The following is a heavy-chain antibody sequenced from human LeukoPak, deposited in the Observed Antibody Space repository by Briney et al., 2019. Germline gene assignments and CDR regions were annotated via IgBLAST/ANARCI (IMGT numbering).Heavy chain of an antibody. CDR1: GYTFTSYW. Sequence: ASVKVSCKASGYTFTSYWISWVRQMPGKGLEWIGRIDPSDSYTNYSPSFQGHVTISADKSISSAYLQWSSLKASDTVMYYCARHDNYYHSSGLGLWGQGTLVTVSS. CDR2: IDPSDSYT. J-gene: IGHJ4*02. V-gene: IGHV5-10-1*01. D-gene: IGHD3-22*01. CDR3: ARHDNYYHSSGLGL.